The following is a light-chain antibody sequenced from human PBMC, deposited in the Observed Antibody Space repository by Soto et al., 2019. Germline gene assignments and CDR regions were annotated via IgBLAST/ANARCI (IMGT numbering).Light chain of an antibody. Sequence: DIQMTQSPSSLSASVGDRVTITCRASQSISRWLAWYQQKPGKAPKILIYDASSLGSGVPSRFSGSGSGTEFTLAISGLQPDDFATYYCHPYNSWTFGQGTKVDI. CDR2: DAS. CDR1: QSISRW. CDR3: HPYNSWT. V-gene: IGKV1-5*01. J-gene: IGKJ1*01.